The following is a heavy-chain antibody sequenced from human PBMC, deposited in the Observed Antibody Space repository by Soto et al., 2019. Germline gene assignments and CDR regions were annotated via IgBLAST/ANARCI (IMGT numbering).Heavy chain of an antibody. CDR3: ARGGGGYYFDY. J-gene: IGHJ4*02. D-gene: IGHD3-16*01. CDR1: GYTFTSYG. Sequence: QVQLVQSGAEVKKPGASVKVSCKASGYTFTSYGISWVRQAPGQGLEWMGWISTYNGNTNYAQKLQGRVTMTTDTSTSPGYLEPRSLKSDETAVDFWARGGGGYYFDYWGQGTLVTVSS. CDR2: ISTYNGNT. V-gene: IGHV1-18*01.